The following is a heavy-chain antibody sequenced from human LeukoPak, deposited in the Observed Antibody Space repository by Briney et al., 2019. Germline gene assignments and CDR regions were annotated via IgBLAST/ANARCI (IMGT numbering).Heavy chain of an antibody. CDR3: GRQRDFSDYGNGFYFDY. J-gene: IGHJ4*02. D-gene: IGHD4/OR15-4a*01. CDR2: IYYSGST. Sequence: SETLSLTCTVSGGSISNTNFYWGWIRQPPGKGLEWIGNIYYSGSTYYNPSLRSRVPISVDTSMNQFSLKLTSVTAADTALYFCGRQRDFSDYGNGFYFDYWGQGTLVTVSS. V-gene: IGHV4-39*01. CDR1: GGSISNTNFY.